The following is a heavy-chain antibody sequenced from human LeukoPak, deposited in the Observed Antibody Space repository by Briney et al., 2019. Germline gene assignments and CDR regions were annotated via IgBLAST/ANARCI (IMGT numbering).Heavy chain of an antibody. V-gene: IGHV4-61*02. D-gene: IGHD6-13*01. Sequence: SQTLSLTCTVSGGSISSGSYYWSWIRQPAGKGLEWIGRIYTSGSTNYNPSLKSRVTISVDTSKNQFSLKLSSVTAADTAVYYCARRGVSFLDYWGQGTLVTVSS. CDR1: GGSISSGSYY. J-gene: IGHJ4*02. CDR2: IYTSGST. CDR3: ARRGVSFLDY.